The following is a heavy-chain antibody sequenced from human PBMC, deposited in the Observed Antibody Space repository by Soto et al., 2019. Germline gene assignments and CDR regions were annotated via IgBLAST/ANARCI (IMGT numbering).Heavy chain of an antibody. CDR3: ASPEADSGYDTFDPFDI. CDR1: GGTFSSYT. CDR2: IIPILGIA. V-gene: IGHV1-69*02. J-gene: IGHJ3*02. D-gene: IGHD5-12*01. Sequence: QVQLVQSGAEVKKPGSSVKVSCKASGGTFSSYTISWVRQAPGQGLEWMGRIIPILGIANYAQKFQGRVTITADKSTSTAYMDLSSLRSEDTAVYYCASPEADSGYDTFDPFDIWGQGTMVTVSS.